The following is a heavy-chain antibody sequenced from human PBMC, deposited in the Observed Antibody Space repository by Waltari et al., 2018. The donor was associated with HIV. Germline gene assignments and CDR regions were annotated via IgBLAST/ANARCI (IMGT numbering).Heavy chain of an antibody. J-gene: IGHJ5*01. D-gene: IGHD6-13*01. Sequence: EVQLVESGGGLVQPGGSLRLSCAASGFTFSSYWMNWVRQAPGKGLEWVASIKQDGSEKYYVDSVKGRFTISRDNAKNSLYLQMNSLTAEDTAVYFCARVPVSSSWFQTFWFDSWGQGTLVTVSS. CDR2: IKQDGSEK. V-gene: IGHV3-7*01. CDR3: ARVPVSSSWFQTFWFDS. CDR1: GFTFSSYW.